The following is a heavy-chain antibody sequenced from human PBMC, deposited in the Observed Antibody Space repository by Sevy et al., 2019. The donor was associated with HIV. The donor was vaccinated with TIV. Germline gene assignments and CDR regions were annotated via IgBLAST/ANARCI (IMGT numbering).Heavy chain of an antibody. CDR3: ARHVTNVVQRISTRAFDI. Sequence: GGSLRLSCAASGFTFSNYSMTWVRQAPGKGLEWISYITSSSRTIYNSDSVKGRFTISRDNAKNSLYLQMNSLRDEDTAVYYCARHVTNVVQRISTRAFDIWGHGTMVTVSS. D-gene: IGHD2-21*01. V-gene: IGHV3-48*02. CDR1: GFTFSNYS. CDR2: ITSSSRTI. J-gene: IGHJ3*02.